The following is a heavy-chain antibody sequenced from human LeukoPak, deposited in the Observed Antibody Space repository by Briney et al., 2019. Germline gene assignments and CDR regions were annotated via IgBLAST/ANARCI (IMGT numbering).Heavy chain of an antibody. Sequence: ASVKVSCKASGYTFTGYYMHWVRQAPGQGLEWMGWINPNSGGTNYAQKFQGRVTMTRDTSISTAYMELSRLRSDDTAVYYCARLYYYDSSGYYDAFDIWGQGTVVTVSS. V-gene: IGHV1-2*02. CDR3: ARLYYYDSSGYYDAFDI. CDR1: GYTFTGYY. J-gene: IGHJ3*02. CDR2: INPNSGGT. D-gene: IGHD3-22*01.